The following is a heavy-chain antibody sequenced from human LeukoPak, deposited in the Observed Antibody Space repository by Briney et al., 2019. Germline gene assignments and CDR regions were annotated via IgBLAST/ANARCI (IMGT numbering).Heavy chain of an antibody. D-gene: IGHD6-13*01. CDR1: GFTFSSYA. V-gene: IGHV3-23*01. J-gene: IGHJ4*02. Sequence: PGGSLRLSCAASGFTFSSYAMSWVRQAPGKGLECISGFSGSGGSTYYADSVKGRFTISRDNAKNSLYLQMNSLRADDTALYYCARETPYSSSWTDFDFWGQGTLVTVSS. CDR3: ARETPYSSSWTDFDF. CDR2: FSGSGGST.